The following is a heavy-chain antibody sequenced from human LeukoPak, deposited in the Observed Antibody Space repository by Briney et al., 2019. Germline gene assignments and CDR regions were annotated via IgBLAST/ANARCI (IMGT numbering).Heavy chain of an antibody. CDR1: GGTFSSYA. Sequence: SVKVSCKASGGTFSSYAISWVRQAPGQGLEWMGGIIPIFGTANYAQKFQGRVTITADKSTSTAYMELSSLRSEDTAVYYCAREYYYDSSGQIGFDPWGQGTLVTVSS. V-gene: IGHV1-69*06. D-gene: IGHD3-22*01. CDR2: IIPIFGTA. CDR3: AREYYYDSSGQIGFDP. J-gene: IGHJ5*02.